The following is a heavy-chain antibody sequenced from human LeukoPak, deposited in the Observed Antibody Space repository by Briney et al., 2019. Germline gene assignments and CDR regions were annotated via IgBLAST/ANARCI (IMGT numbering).Heavy chain of an antibody. J-gene: IGHJ4*02. V-gene: IGHV3-30-3*01. D-gene: IGHD3-3*01. Sequence: GGSLRLSCAASGFTFSSYAMHWVRQAPGKGLEWVAVISYDGSNKYYADSVKGRFTISRDNSKNTLYLQMNSLRAEDTAVYYCAPLQGYDFWSGPFGWGQGTLVTVSS. CDR3: APLQGYDFWSGPFG. CDR1: GFTFSSYA. CDR2: ISYDGSNK.